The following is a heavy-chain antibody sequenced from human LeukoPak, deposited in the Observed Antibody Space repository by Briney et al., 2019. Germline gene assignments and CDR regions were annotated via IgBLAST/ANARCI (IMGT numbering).Heavy chain of an antibody. CDR2: ISGSGGST. V-gene: IGHV3-23*01. J-gene: IGHJ4*02. Sequence: PGGSLRLSCAASGFTFSNYAFHWVRQPPGKGLEWVSAISGSGGSTYYADSVKGRFTISRDNSKNTLYLQMNSLRAEDTAVYYCAKVPATDPYYYDSSGYYYSPDFDYWGQGTLVTVSS. D-gene: IGHD3-22*01. CDR3: AKVPATDPYYYDSSGYYYSPDFDY. CDR1: GFTFSNYA.